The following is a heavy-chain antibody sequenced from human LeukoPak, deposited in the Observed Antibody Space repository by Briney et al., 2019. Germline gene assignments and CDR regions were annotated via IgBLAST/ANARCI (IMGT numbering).Heavy chain of an antibody. Sequence: ASVNVSCKASGYTFIGHYIHWVRQAPGQGLEWMGWINPNSDATKYSQKFQGRVTMTRDTSISTAYMELSRLRSDDTAVYYCARANDYGDLSGGQGTLVNVSS. CDR3: ARANDYGDLS. J-gene: IGHJ4*02. CDR2: INPNSDAT. D-gene: IGHD4-17*01. CDR1: GYTFIGHY. V-gene: IGHV1-2*02.